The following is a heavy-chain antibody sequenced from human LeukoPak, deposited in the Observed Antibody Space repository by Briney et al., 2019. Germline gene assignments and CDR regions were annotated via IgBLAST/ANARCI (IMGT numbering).Heavy chain of an antibody. V-gene: IGHV4-34*01. Sequence: HPSETLSLTCAVYGGSFSDYYWSWIRQPPGKGLEWIGEINHSGSTNYNPSLKSRVTISVDTSKNQFSLKLTSVTAADTAVYYCATNTRYFDWLPDYSGQGTVVTVSS. J-gene: IGHJ4*02. CDR3: ATNTRYFDWLPDY. CDR1: GGSFSDYY. D-gene: IGHD3-9*01. CDR2: INHSGST.